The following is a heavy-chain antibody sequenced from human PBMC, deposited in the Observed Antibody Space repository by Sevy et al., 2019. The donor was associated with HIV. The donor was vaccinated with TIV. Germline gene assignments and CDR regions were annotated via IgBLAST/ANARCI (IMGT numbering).Heavy chain of an antibody. D-gene: IGHD6-6*01. J-gene: IGHJ6*02. CDR2: ISYDGSNK. CDR1: GFTFSSYA. CDR3: ARGLAALPGYYYGLDV. V-gene: IGHV3-30*04. Sequence: GGSLRLSCAASGFTFSSYAMHWVRQAPGKGLEWVAVISYDGSNKYYADSVKGRFTISRDNSKNTLYLQMNSLRGEDTAFYYCARGLAALPGYYYGLDVWGQGTTVTVSS.